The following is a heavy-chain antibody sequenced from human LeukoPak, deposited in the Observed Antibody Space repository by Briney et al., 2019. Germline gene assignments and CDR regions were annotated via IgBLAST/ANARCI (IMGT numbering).Heavy chain of an antibody. CDR1: GGSMNNYY. D-gene: IGHD6-19*01. Sequence: SETLSLTCTVSGGSMNNYYWSWIRLPPGKGLEWIGYIYYSGSTNYNPFLNSRVTLSVDTSKNQFSLKLSSVTAADTAVYYCARGGWSLTDWGQGILVTVSS. CDR3: ARGGWSLTD. CDR2: IYYSGST. V-gene: IGHV4-59*01. J-gene: IGHJ4*02.